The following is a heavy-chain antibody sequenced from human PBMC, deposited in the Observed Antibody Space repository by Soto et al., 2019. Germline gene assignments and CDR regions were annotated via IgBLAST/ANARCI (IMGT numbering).Heavy chain of an antibody. Sequence: QVQLVQSGAEVKKPGSSVKVSCKASGGTFSSYAISWVRQAPGQGLEWMGGIIPIFGTANYAQKFQGRVTITADESTSTAYMELSSLRSEDTVVYYCARTEAYCGGDCYTDFDYWGQGTLVTVSS. CDR2: IIPIFGTA. CDR3: ARTEAYCGGDCYTDFDY. V-gene: IGHV1-69*01. J-gene: IGHJ4*02. D-gene: IGHD2-21*02. CDR1: GGTFSSYA.